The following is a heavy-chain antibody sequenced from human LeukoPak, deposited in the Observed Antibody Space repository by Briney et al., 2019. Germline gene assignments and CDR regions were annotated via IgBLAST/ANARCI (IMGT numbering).Heavy chain of an antibody. CDR2: IYSGGST. D-gene: IGHD4-23*01. CDR3: ASTTVVTPADYYYYYMDV. V-gene: IGHV3-53*01. J-gene: IGHJ6*03. CDR1: GFTVGSNY. Sequence: GGSLRLSCAASGFTVGSNYMSWVRQAPGKGLEWVSVIYSGGSTYYADSVKGRFTISRDNSKNMLYLQMNSLRAEDTAVYYCASTTVVTPADYYYYYMDVWGKGTTVTVSS.